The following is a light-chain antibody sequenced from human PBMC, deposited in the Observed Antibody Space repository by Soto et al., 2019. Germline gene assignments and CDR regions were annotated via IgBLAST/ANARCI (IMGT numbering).Light chain of an antibody. CDR1: SSDVGGYNF. Sequence: QSVLTQPRSVSGSPGQSVTMSCTGTSSDVGGYNFLSWYQQHPGEAPKLMIYDVNKRPSGVPDRFSGSKSGNTASLTISGLQTEDEADYFCCSYEGSDVIFGGGTQLTVL. CDR3: CSYEGSDVI. J-gene: IGLJ2*01. V-gene: IGLV2-11*01. CDR2: DVN.